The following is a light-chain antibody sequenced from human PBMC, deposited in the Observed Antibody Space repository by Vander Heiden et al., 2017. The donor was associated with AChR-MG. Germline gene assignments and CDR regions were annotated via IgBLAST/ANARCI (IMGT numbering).Light chain of an antibody. CDR2: STS. J-gene: IGKJ4*02. Sequence: EIVLTQSPGTVSLSPGERATLSCRASQSVSTTYLAWYQHKPGQAPRLLIYSTSFRATGVPDRFSGSGSGSDFTLTISRLEPEDFAVYYCQQYGRSFGGGTKVEIK. CDR1: QSVSTTY. V-gene: IGKV3-20*01. CDR3: QQYGRS.